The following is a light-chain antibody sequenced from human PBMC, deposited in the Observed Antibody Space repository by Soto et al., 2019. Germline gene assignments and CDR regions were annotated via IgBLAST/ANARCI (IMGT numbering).Light chain of an antibody. CDR3: QTYDSSLSGYV. CDR1: SSNIGTGYP. V-gene: IGLV1-40*01. CDR2: GNT. J-gene: IGLJ1*01. Sequence: QSVLTQPPSVSGAPGQRITISCTGSSSNIGTGYPVHWYQQLPGTAPKLLIFGNTIRPSGVPGRFSGSRSGLPITGLQAEHEDDYYCQTYDSSLSGYVFGNGTKVTVL.